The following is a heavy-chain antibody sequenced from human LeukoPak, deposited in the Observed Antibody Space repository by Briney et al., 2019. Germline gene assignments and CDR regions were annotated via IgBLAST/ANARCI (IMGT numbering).Heavy chain of an antibody. CDR3: ARQNTPHGNFDY. CDR2: IGVAANT. Sequence: SGGSLRLSCAASGFTFSSYDMHWVRQATGKGLEWVSAIGVAANTFYSGSVKGRFTISRENAKNSLHLLMTSLRAEDTAVYYCARQNTPHGNFDYWGQGILVTVSS. CDR1: GFTFSSYD. J-gene: IGHJ4*02. D-gene: IGHD1-26*01. V-gene: IGHV3-13*01.